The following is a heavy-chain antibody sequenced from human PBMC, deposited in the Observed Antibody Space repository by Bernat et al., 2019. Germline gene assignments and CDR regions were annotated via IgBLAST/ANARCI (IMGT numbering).Heavy chain of an antibody. J-gene: IGHJ4*02. V-gene: IGHV3-49*03. CDR1: GFAFGDYA. CDR3: TRDEYGSGSVAFDY. CDR2: IRSKAFGGTA. D-gene: IGHD3-10*01. Sequence: EVQLVESGGGLLQPGRSLRVSCTASGFAFGDYAMSWFRQAPGKGLEWLGFIRSKAFGGTAEYAASVKGRFTFSRDDSKSIAYLQMNSLKTEDTAVYYCTRDEYGSGSVAFDYWGQGTLVTVSS.